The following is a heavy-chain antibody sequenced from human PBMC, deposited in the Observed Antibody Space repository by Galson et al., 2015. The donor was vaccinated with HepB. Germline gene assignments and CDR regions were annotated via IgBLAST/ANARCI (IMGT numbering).Heavy chain of an antibody. D-gene: IGHD3-9*01. J-gene: IGHJ4*02. Sequence: SLRLSCAASGFTFSDYTLHWVRQAPGQGLEWMTYILSDGIRKKYADSVKGRFTVSRDNSRHTLFLQMSSLRPEDTALYYCARRGFDKTLDNWGQGALVTVSS. V-gene: IGHV3-30-3*01. CDR1: GFTFSDYT. CDR3: ARRGFDKTLDN. CDR2: ILSDGIRK.